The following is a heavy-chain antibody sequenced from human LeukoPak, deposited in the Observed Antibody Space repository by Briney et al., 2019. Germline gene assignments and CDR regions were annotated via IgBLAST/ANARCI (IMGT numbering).Heavy chain of an antibody. Sequence: GGSLRLSCAASGFTFSSYSMNWVRQAPGKGLEWVSRINSDGSSTSYADSVKGRFTISRDNAKNTLYLQMNSLRAEDTAVYYCARDGLLYSSSFLSSWGQGTLVTVSS. CDR3: ARDGLLYSSSFLSS. CDR1: GFTFSSYS. J-gene: IGHJ5*02. V-gene: IGHV3-74*01. D-gene: IGHD6-13*01. CDR2: INSDGSST.